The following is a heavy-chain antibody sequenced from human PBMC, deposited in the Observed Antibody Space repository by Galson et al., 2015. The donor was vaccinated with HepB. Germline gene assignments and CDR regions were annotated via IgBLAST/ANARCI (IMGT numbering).Heavy chain of an antibody. CDR2: MSSGGST. Sequence: SETLSLTCSVSSGSISRGGYYWGWIRQPPGKGLEWIGSMSSGGSTYYNPSLQSRVTISVDTSKSQFSLRLTSVTAADTAVYYCARQRSYDGSGYYPIDYWGQGTLVTVSS. V-gene: IGHV4-39*01. CDR3: ARQRSYDGSGYYPIDY. J-gene: IGHJ4*02. CDR1: SGSISRGGYY. D-gene: IGHD3-22*01.